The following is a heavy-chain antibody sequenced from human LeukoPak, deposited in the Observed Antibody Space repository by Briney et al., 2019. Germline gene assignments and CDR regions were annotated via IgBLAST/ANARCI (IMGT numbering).Heavy chain of an antibody. Sequence: GASVKVSCKASGYTFTSYDINWVRQATGQGLEWMGWMNPNSGNTGYAQKFQGRVTMTRNTSISTAYMELSSLRSEDTAVYYCARGIVGGTSNYYYYYMDVWGKGTTVTISS. D-gene: IGHD2-2*01. J-gene: IGHJ6*03. V-gene: IGHV1-8*01. CDR2: MNPNSGNT. CDR1: GYTFTSYD. CDR3: ARGIVGGTSNYYYYYMDV.